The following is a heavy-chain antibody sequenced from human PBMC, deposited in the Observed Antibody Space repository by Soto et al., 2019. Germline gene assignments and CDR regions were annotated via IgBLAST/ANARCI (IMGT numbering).Heavy chain of an antibody. Sequence: ASVKVSCKASGYTFTSYAMHWVRQAPGQRLEWMGWINAGNGNTKYSQKFQGRVTITRDTSASTAYMELSSLRSEDTAVYYCARLMVVVPAAPYYYGMDVCGQGTTVTVSS. D-gene: IGHD2-2*01. J-gene: IGHJ6*02. CDR2: INAGNGNT. CDR1: GYTFTSYA. V-gene: IGHV1-3*01. CDR3: ARLMVVVPAAPYYYGMDV.